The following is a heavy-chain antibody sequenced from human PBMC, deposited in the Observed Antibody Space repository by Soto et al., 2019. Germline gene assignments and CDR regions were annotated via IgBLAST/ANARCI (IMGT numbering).Heavy chain of an antibody. CDR3: ARDQDGGNFDY. J-gene: IGHJ4*02. CDR2: IYYSGST. Sequence: LETLSLTCTVSGGSISSYYWSWIRQPPGKGLEWIGYIYYSGSTNYNPSLKSRVTISVDTSKNQFSLKLSSVTAADTAVYYCARDQDGGNFDYWGQGTLVTVSS. CDR1: GGSISSYY. V-gene: IGHV4-59*01.